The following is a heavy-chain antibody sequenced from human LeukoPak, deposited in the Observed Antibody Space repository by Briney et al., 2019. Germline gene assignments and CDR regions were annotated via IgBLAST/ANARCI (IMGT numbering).Heavy chain of an antibody. D-gene: IGHD3-22*01. CDR1: GGTFSSYA. CDR3: VRAPDYYDSSGYHH. J-gene: IGHJ5*02. CDR2: IIPILGIA. V-gene: IGHV1-69*04. Sequence: SVKVSCKASGGTFSSYAISWVRQAPGQGLEWMGRIIPILGIANYAQKFQGRVTITADKSTSTAYMELSSLRSEDTAVYYCVRAPDYYDSSGYHHWGQGTLVTVSS.